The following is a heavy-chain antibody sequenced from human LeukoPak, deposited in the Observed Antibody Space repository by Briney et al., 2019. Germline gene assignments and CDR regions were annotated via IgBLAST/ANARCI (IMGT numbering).Heavy chain of an antibody. V-gene: IGHV6-1*01. CDR1: GDSVFSNSS. CDR3: VRGGQGDGHSADEGFDI. CDR2: TYYRSKWYN. J-gene: IGHJ3*02. Sequence: SQTLSLTCAISGDSVFSNSSWNWIRQSPSRGLEWLGRTYYRSKWYNDYGVSVKSRININPDTSKNHFYLHLSCVTTEESALYYCVRGGQGDGHSADEGFDIWGQGTMVTVS. D-gene: IGHD5-18*01.